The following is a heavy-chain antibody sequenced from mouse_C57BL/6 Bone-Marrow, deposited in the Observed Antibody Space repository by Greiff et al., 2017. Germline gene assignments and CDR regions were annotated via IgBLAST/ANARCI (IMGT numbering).Heavy chain of an antibody. Sequence: QVQLKESGPELVKPGASVKISCKASGYAFSSSWMNWVKQRPGKGLEWIGRIYPGDGDTNYNGKFKGKATLTADKSSSTAYMQLSSLTSEDSAVYFCARSRPPAWFAYWGQGTLVTVSA. V-gene: IGHV1-82*01. CDR1: GYAFSSSW. CDR2: IYPGDGDT. CDR3: ARSRPPAWFAY. J-gene: IGHJ3*01.